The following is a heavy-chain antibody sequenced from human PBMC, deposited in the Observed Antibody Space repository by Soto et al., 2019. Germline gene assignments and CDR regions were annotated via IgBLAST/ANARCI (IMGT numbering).Heavy chain of an antibody. J-gene: IGHJ4*02. CDR3: ARALLGFSYGYGGYFDP. Sequence: SETLSLTCNVSGGSFHGYSWSWFRQTSGKGLEWIGGISYRGSTSYSPSLKSRLLISLDTSNNQFSLKVASVTPADTAVYYCARALLGFSYGYGGYFDPWGPGTLVTVSS. D-gene: IGHD3-16*01. CDR2: ISYRGST. CDR1: GGSFHGYS. V-gene: IGHV4-34*01.